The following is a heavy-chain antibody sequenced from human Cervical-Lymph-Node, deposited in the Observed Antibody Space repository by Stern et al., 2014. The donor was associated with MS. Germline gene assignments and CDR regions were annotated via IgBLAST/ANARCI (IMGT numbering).Heavy chain of an antibody. V-gene: IGHV5-51*01. CDR2: LYPGDSDT. J-gene: IGHJ4*02. CDR1: GYRFANYW. Sequence: VQLLQSGAEVKKSGESLKISCKGSGYRFANYWIGWVRPMPGKGLEWLGILYPGDSDTRYSPSFEGRVTISADKSISTAFLHWSSLEASDTAIYYCARHYLTAVAPDHWGQGTLVTVSS. D-gene: IGHD4-23*01. CDR3: ARHYLTAVAPDH.